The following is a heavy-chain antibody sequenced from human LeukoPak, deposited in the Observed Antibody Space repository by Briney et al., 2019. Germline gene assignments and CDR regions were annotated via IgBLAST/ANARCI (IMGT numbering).Heavy chain of an antibody. CDR1: GGSISSSDW. CDR2: ISHSGST. D-gene: IGHD5-12*01. Sequence: SETLSLTCAVSGGSISSSDWWSWVRQPPGKGLEWIGEISHSGSTNYSPSLKRRVSLSMDKSKNQFSLKLTSVTAADTAVYYCARGHSLDAYRGYDYWGRGTLVTVSS. J-gene: IGHJ4*02. V-gene: IGHV4-4*02. CDR3: ARGHSLDAYRGYDY.